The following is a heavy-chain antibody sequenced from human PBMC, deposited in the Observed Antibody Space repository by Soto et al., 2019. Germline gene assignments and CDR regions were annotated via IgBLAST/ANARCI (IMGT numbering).Heavy chain of an antibody. CDR2: IWYDGSNK. Sequence: QVQLVESGGGVVQPGRSLRLSCAASGFTFSSYGMHWVRQAPGKGLEWVAVIWYDGSNKYYADSVKGRFTISRDNSKNTLYLQMNSLRDEDTAVYYCARNMGMDVWCQGTTVTVSS. J-gene: IGHJ6*02. CDR3: ARNMGMDV. CDR1: GFTFSSYG. V-gene: IGHV3-33*01.